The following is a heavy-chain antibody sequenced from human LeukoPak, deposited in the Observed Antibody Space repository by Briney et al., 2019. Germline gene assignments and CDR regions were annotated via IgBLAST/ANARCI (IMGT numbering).Heavy chain of an antibody. V-gene: IGHV3-7*04. Sequence: GGSLRLSCAASGFTFSNYWMTWVRQAPGKGLEWLGNIKPDGSETDYVGSVKGRFSISRDNAKNSLFLQMTSLRAEDTAVYYCARDQAWGQGTLVTVSS. CDR3: ARDQA. CDR2: IKPDGSET. J-gene: IGHJ4*02. CDR1: GFTFSNYW.